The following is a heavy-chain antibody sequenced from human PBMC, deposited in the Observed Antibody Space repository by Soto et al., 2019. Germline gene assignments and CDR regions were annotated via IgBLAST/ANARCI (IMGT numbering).Heavy chain of an antibody. D-gene: IGHD3-10*01. J-gene: IGHJ6*02. CDR2: IYTSGST. Sequence: PSETLSLTCTVSGGSISSYYWSWIRQPAGKGLEWIGRIYTSGSTNYNPSLKSRVTMSVDTPKNQFSLKLSSVTAADTAVYYCAREHHTVRGVTLYYYHYGMDVWGQGTTVTVSS. V-gene: IGHV4-4*07. CDR3: AREHHTVRGVTLYYYHYGMDV. CDR1: GGSISSYY.